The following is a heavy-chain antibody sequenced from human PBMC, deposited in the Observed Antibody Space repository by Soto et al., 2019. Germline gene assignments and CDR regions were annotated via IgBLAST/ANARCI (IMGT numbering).Heavy chain of an antibody. D-gene: IGHD2-8*01. V-gene: IGHV1-3*01. CDR3: AREIILGYCTNGVCSPPIRHYYYYYGMDV. J-gene: IGHJ6*02. CDR2: INAGNGNT. CDR1: GYTFTSYA. Sequence: ASVKVSCKASGYTFTSYAMHWVRQAPGQRLEWMGWINAGNGNTKYSQKFQGRVTITRDTSASTAYMELGSLRSEDTAVYYCAREIILGYCTNGVCSPPIRHYYYYYGMDVWGQGTTVTVSS.